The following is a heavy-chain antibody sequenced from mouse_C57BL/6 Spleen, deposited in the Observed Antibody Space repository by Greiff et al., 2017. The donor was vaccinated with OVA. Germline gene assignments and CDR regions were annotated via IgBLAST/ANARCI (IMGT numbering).Heavy chain of an antibody. CDR1: GYTFTSYW. D-gene: IGHD2-4*01. CDR2: IDPNSGGT. CDR3: ARGDYDSEADYYYAMDY. J-gene: IGHJ4*01. V-gene: IGHV1-72*01. Sequence: QVQLQQPGAELVKPGASVKLSCKASGYTFTSYWMHWVKQRPGRGLEWIGRIDPNSGGTKYNEKFKSKATLTVDKPSSTAYMQLSSLTSEDTAVYYCARGDYDSEADYYYAMDYWGQGTSVTVSS.